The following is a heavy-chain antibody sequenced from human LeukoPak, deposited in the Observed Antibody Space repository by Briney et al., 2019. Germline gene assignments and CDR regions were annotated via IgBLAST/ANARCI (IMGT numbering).Heavy chain of an antibody. J-gene: IGHJ4*02. CDR1: GGSFSGYY. CDR3: ARGGSQYSGHDLNYFDY. D-gene: IGHD5-12*01. CDR2: INHSGST. Sequence: PSETLSLTCAVSGGSFSGYYWSWIRQPPGKGLEWIGEINHSGSTNYNPSLKSRVTISVDTSKNQFSLKLSSVTAADTAVYYCARGGSQYSGHDLNYFDYWGQGTLVTVSS. V-gene: IGHV4-34*01.